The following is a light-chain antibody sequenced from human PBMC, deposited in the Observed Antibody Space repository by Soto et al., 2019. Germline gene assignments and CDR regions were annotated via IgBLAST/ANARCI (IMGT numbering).Light chain of an antibody. V-gene: IGKV3-15*01. CDR3: QQYGTSPIT. CDR2: GAS. Sequence: DIVMTQSPATLSVSPGERATLSCRASQSVSSNLAWYQQKPGQAPRLLIYGASTRATGIPARFSGSGSGTDFTLTLTRLQPEDFAAYYCQQYGTSPITFGQGTRLEIK. J-gene: IGKJ5*01. CDR1: QSVSSN.